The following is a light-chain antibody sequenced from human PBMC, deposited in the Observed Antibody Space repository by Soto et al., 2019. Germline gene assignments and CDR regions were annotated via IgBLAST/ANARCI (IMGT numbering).Light chain of an antibody. CDR2: QDS. CDR1: KLGDKY. V-gene: IGLV3-1*01. CDR3: QAWDSSTAPYV. J-gene: IGLJ1*01. Sequence: SYELTQPPSVSVSPGQTASITYSGDKLGDKYACWYQQKPGQSPVLVIYQDSKRPSGIPERFSGSNSGNTATLTISGTQAMDEADYYCQAWDSSTAPYVFGTGTKLTVL.